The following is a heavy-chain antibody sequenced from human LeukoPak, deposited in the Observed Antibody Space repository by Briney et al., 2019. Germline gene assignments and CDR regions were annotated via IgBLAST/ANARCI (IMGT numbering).Heavy chain of an antibody. D-gene: IGHD5-18*01. Sequence: PGGSLRLSCSASGFTFSSYAMHWVRQAPGKGLEYVSAISSNGGSTYYADPVKGRFTISRDNSKNTLYLQMNSLRAEDTALYYCAKDQSGYNYGWFDPWGQGTLVTVSS. CDR1: GFTFSSYA. CDR2: ISSNGGST. J-gene: IGHJ5*02. V-gene: IGHV3-64*04. CDR3: AKDQSGYNYGWFDP.